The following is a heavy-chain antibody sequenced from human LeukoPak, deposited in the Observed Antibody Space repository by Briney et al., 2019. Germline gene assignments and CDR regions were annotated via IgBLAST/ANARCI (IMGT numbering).Heavy chain of an antibody. CDR3: ARYGGSPSNYFDY. V-gene: IGHV4-59*08. J-gene: IGHJ4*02. CDR2: VYYSGSN. CDR1: GGSISGYY. Sequence: PSETLSLTCTVSGGSISGYYWSWIRQPPGKGLEWIGYVYYSGSNNYNPSLKSRVTISVDTSKNQFSLKLNSVTAADTAVYYCARYGGSPSNYFDYWGQGTLVTVSS. D-gene: IGHD1-26*01.